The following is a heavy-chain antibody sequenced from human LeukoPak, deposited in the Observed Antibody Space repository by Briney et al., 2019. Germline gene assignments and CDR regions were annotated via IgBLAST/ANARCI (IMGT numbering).Heavy chain of an antibody. CDR3: ARHANIVVVPAAKAFDY. V-gene: IGHV4-39*01. CDR2: ICYSGNT. D-gene: IGHD2-2*01. CDR1: GGSISSSSHY. J-gene: IGHJ4*02. Sequence: SETLSLTCTVSGGSISSSSHYWGWIRQPPGKGLEWIGSICYSGNTYYNPSLKSRVTISIDTSKNQFSLKLSSVTAADTAVYYCARHANIVVVPAAKAFDYWGQGTLVTVSS.